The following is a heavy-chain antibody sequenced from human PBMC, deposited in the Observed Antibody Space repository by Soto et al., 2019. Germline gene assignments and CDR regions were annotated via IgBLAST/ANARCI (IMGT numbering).Heavy chain of an antibody. J-gene: IGHJ4*02. V-gene: IGHV4-31*03. Sequence: PSETLSLTCTVSGGSISSGGYYWRWIHQHPGKGLEWIGYIYYSGSTYYNPSLKSRVTISVDTSKNQFSLKLSSVTAADTAVYYGARAHYDFWSALGYWGQGTLVTVSS. CDR1: GGSISSGGYY. CDR2: IYYSGST. CDR3: ARAHYDFWSALGY. D-gene: IGHD3-3*01.